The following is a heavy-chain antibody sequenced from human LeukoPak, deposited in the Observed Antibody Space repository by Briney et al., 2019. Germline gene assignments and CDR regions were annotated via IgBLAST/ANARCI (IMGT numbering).Heavy chain of an antibody. CDR1: GGSVTSTNW. V-gene: IGHV4-4*02. D-gene: IGHD3-3*01. J-gene: IGHJ4*02. CDR3: AREGGFYRPLDY. Sequence: PSETLSLTCGVSGGSVTSTNWWTWVRQPPGKGLEWIGEVHLDGRTNYNPSLKSRLTMSVDLSENHVSLKLTSVTAADTAVYYCAREGGFYRPLDYSGQGTLVTVSS. CDR2: VHLDGRT.